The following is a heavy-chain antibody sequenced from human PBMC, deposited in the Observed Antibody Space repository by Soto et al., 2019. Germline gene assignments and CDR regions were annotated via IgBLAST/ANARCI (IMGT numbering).Heavy chain of an antibody. CDR2: IIYDGSNE. CDR1: GFSFSRHG. V-gene: IGHV3-30*03. J-gene: IGHJ6*02. Sequence: GGSLRLSCAASGFSFSRHGLHWVRQAPGKGLEWVAVIIYDGSNEYYADSVKGRFTISRDNSRNTLYLQMSRLGAEDTAMYHCAVHLGQNYYTMDVWGQGTTVTSP. CDR3: AVHLGQNYYTMDV.